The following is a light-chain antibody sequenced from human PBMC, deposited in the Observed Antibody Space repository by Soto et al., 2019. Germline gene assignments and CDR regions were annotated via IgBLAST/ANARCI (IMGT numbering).Light chain of an antibody. J-gene: IGKJ1*01. CDR3: QQYSRAPLA. Sequence: EIVLTQSPGTLSLSPGERATLYCRASQSVSNNYLAWYQQKPGQAPRLVISGASSRATGIPNRFSASGSGTDFTLTISRLEAEDFAVYYCQQYSRAPLAFGQGTKVDI. V-gene: IGKV3-20*01. CDR2: GAS. CDR1: QSVSNNY.